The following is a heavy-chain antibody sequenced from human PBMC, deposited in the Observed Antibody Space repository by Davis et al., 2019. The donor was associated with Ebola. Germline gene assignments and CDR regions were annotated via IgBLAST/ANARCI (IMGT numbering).Heavy chain of an antibody. J-gene: IGHJ4*02. CDR1: GGTFSGYS. CDR2: IKPILGVA. D-gene: IGHD1-14*01. CDR3: SEQGFRGHNYFDS. Sequence: SVKVSCNASGGTFSGYSFSWVRQPPGQGPAWMGRIKPILGVADYAQNLQGRVTITADKSTVTVYLKLSSLRSEDTAVYYWSEQGFRGHNYFDSGGQGTLVTVSS. V-gene: IGHV1-69*02.